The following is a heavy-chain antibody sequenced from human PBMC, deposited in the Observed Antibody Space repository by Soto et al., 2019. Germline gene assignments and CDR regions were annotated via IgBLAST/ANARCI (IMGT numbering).Heavy chain of an antibody. J-gene: IGHJ4*02. CDR2: INPNSGGT. D-gene: IGHD3-22*01. Sequence: QVQLVQSGAEVKKPGASVKVSCKASGYTFTGYYMHWVRQAPGQGLEWMGWINPNSGGTNYAQKFQGRVTMTRDTSLSTAYMELSRLRSDDTAVYYCARGSHSSGSLTLFDYWGQGTLVTVSS. CDR3: ARGSHSSGSLTLFDY. V-gene: IGHV1-2*02. CDR1: GYTFTGYY.